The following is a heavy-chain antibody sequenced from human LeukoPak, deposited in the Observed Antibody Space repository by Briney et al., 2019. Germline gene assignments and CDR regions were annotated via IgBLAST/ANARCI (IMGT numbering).Heavy chain of an antibody. CDR3: ARAPLRGYYYYYMDV. CDR2: IIPIFGTA. V-gene: IGHV1-69*01. D-gene: IGHD5/OR15-5a*01. Sequence: SVKVSCKASGGTFSSYAISWVRQAPGQGLEWMGGIIPIFGTANYAQKFQGRVTITADESTSTAYMELSSLRPEDTAVYYCARAPLRGYYYYYMDVWGKGTTVTISS. J-gene: IGHJ6*03. CDR1: GGTFSSYA.